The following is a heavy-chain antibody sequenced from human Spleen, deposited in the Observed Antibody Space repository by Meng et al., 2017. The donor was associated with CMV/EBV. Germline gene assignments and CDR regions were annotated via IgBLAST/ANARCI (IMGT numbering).Heavy chain of an antibody. D-gene: IGHD2-21*02. CDR1: RFTFSDYG. J-gene: IGHJ4*02. CDR3: ARDLGFGDNFHYFDY. Sequence: SRFTFSDYGMSWPRQIPGKGLQCISFTDSSGHTFYGDSVRCRFTVSKDYDRNSLDLHMAGLTSDDTGTYYCARDLGFGDNFHYFDYRGQGALVTVSS. CDR2: TDSSGHT. V-gene: IGHV3-11*01.